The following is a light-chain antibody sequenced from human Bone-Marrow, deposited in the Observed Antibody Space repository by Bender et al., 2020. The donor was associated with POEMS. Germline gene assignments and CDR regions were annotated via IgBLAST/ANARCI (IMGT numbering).Light chain of an antibody. CDR2: EDT. CDR3: TSFTSSSTWV. J-gene: IGLJ2*01. CDR1: TSDVGGYNL. V-gene: IGLV2-14*02. Sequence: QSALTQPASVSGSPGQSITISCAGTTSDVGGYNLVSWYQQHPDKAPKLITHEDTTRPSGVSDRFSGSKSGNTASLTVSGLQAEDEADYYCTSFTSSSTWVFGGGTKLTVL.